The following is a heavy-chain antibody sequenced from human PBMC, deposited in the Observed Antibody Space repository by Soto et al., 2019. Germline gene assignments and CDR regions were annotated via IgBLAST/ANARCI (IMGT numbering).Heavy chain of an antibody. CDR3: ARGGDSSGYYSHYYYYGMDV. CDR2: IIPIFGTA. V-gene: IGHV1-69*01. D-gene: IGHD3-22*01. CDR1: GGTFSSYA. Sequence: QVQLVQSGAEVKKPGSSVKVSCKASGGTFSSYAISWVRQAPGQGLEWMGGIIPIFGTANYAQKFQGRVTITADESTSPAYMELRSLRSEDTAVYYCARGGDSSGYYSHYYYYGMDVWGQGTTVTVSS. J-gene: IGHJ6*02.